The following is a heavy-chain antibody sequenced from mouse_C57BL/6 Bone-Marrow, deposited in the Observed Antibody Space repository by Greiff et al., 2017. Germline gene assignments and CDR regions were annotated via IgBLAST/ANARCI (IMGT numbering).Heavy chain of an antibody. D-gene: IGHD1-1*01. Sequence: QVQLQQSGAELVKPGASVKISCKASGYTFTDYYINWVKQRPGQGLEWIGKIGPGSGSTYYNEKFKGKATLTADKSSSTAYMQLSSLTSEDSAVYFCARSGYYYGSSSYYFDYWGQGTTLTVSS. CDR1: GYTFTDYY. J-gene: IGHJ2*01. V-gene: IGHV1-77*01. CDR2: IGPGSGST. CDR3: ARSGYYYGSSSYYFDY.